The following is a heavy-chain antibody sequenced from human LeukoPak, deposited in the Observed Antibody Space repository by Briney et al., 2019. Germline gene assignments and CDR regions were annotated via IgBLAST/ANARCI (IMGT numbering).Heavy chain of an antibody. D-gene: IGHD3-22*01. V-gene: IGHV3-7*01. CDR1: GFTFSSYW. CDR2: IKQDGSEK. CDR3: ARGMITMIVVVTDAFDI. Sequence: GGSLRLSCAASGFTFSSYWMSWVRQAPGKGLEWVANIKQDGSEKYYVDSVKGRFTISRDNAKNSLYLQMNSLRAEDTAVYYCARGMITMIVVVTDAFDIWGQGTMVTVSS. J-gene: IGHJ3*02.